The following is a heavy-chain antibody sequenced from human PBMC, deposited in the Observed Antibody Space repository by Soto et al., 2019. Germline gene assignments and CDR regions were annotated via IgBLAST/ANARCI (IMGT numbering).Heavy chain of an antibody. J-gene: IGHJ2*01. D-gene: IGHD5-18*01. V-gene: IGHV1-3*01. CDR3: ARDRLRNGYLSWNFDL. Sequence: GASVKVSCKASGNTVPNYAIHWVRQAPGQRLEWMGWINGGNGNTYYSEHFQGRVTFTRDTSAGTVYMQLNSLRAEDTAVYYCARDRLRNGYLSWNFDLWGRGTLVTVSS. CDR1: GNTVPNYA. CDR2: INGGNGNT.